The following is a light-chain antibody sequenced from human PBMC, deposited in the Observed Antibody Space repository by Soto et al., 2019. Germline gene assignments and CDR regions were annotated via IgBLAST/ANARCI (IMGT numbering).Light chain of an antibody. V-gene: IGLV2-14*01. CDR2: EVT. CDR3: ISYRDSSIYV. CDR1: SSDIEF. Sequence: QSALTQPASVSGSPGQSITISCTGTSSDIEFVSWYQQHPGKPPKVLIYEVTNRPSGVSDRFSGSGSGNTASLTISGLQAEDEADYYCISYRDSSIYVFGTATKLTVL. J-gene: IGLJ1*01.